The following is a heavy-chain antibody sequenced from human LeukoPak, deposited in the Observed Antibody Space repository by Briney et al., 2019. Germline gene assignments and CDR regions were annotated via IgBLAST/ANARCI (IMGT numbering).Heavy chain of an antibody. CDR3: ATDLYYDSSRISDL. CDR1: RYTLAELS. Sequence: ASVKVSCKVSRYTLAELSMHWVPQAPGKGLEWMGGFDPEDGETIYAQKFQGRVTMTEDTSTDTAYMELSSLRSEDTAVYYCATDLYYDSSRISDLWGRGTLVTVSS. CDR2: FDPEDGET. J-gene: IGHJ2*01. D-gene: IGHD3-22*01. V-gene: IGHV1-24*01.